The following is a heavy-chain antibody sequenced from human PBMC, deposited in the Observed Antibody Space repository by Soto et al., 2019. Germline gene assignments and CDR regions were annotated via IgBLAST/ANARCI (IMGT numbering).Heavy chain of an antibody. Sequence: EVQLVQSGAEVKKPGESLRISCKGSGYTFTNYWIIWARQMPGKGLEWMGTIDPSDSYTYYSPSFQGHVTISTANSITTSYLQWSNLKASDTAMYYCARHEYPRSGGMDVWGQGTTVTVSS. CDR1: GYTFTNYW. J-gene: IGHJ6*02. CDR3: ARHEYPRSGGMDV. CDR2: IDPSDSYT. D-gene: IGHD3-10*01. V-gene: IGHV5-10-1*03.